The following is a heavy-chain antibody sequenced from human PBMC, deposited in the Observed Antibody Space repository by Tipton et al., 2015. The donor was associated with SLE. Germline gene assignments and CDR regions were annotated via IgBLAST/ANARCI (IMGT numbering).Heavy chain of an antibody. V-gene: IGHV4-34*01. D-gene: IGHD2-2*01. CDR3: ASREVSSYYYYYMDV. Sequence: TLSLTCAVYVGSFSDYYWNWIRQPPGKGLEWIGEIHHSGTTNHNPSLKSRVTISADTSKNQFSLKLSSVTAADTAVYYCASREVSSYYYYYMDVWGKGTTVTVSS. J-gene: IGHJ6*03. CDR1: VGSFSDYY. CDR2: IHHSGTT.